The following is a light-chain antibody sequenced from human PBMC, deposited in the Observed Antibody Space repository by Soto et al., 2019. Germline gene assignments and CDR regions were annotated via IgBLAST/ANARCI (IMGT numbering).Light chain of an antibody. CDR3: AAWDDSLNAPYV. CDR2: SNN. V-gene: IGLV1-44*01. CDR1: SSNIGSNT. J-gene: IGLJ1*01. Sequence: QSVLTQPPSASGTPGQRGTISCSGSSSNIGSNTVNWYQQLPGTAPKLLIYSNNQPPSGVPDRFSGSKSGTSASLAISGLQSEDEADYYCAAWDDSLNAPYVFGTGTKVTVL.